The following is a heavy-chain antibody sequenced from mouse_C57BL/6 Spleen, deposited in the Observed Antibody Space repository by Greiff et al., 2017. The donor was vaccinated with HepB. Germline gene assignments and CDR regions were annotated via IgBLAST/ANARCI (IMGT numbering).Heavy chain of an antibody. D-gene: IGHD3-2*02. CDR1: GYTFTSYW. CDR3: ARKSSGYPYYYAMDY. V-gene: IGHV1-69*01. CDR2: IDPSDSYT. Sequence: QVQLQQPGAELVMPGASVKLSCKASGYTFTSYWMHWVKQRPGQGLEWIGEIDPSDSYTNYNQKFKGKSTLTVDKSSSTAYMQLSSRTSEDSAVYYCARKSSGYPYYYAMDYWGQGTSVTVSS. J-gene: IGHJ4*01.